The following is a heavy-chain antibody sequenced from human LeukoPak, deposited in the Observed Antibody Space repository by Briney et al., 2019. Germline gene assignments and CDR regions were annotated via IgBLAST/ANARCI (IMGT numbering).Heavy chain of an antibody. CDR3: ARSKVDYYDSSGYSSVGDAFDI. Sequence: SETLSLTCTVSGDSISTYYWSWIRQPPGKGLEWIGYIRHSGSANYNPSLRSRVTISIDTSKNQFSLKLSSVTAADTAVYYCARSKVDYYDSSGYSSVGDAFDIWGQGTMVTVSS. D-gene: IGHD3-22*01. J-gene: IGHJ3*02. V-gene: IGHV4-59*08. CDR2: IRHSGSA. CDR1: GDSISTYY.